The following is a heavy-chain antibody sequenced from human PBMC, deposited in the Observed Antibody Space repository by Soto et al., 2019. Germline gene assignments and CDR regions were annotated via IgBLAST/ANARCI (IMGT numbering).Heavy chain of an antibody. CDR3: ARTHYDILTGYYRALYYYYGMDV. J-gene: IGHJ6*02. CDR2: IFSNDEK. V-gene: IGHV2-26*01. D-gene: IGHD3-9*01. CDR1: GFSLSNARMG. Sequence: SGPTLVNPPEPLTLTCTVSGFSLSNARMGVSWIRQPPGKALEWLAHIFSNDEKSYSTSLKSRLTISKDTSKSQVVLTMTNMDPVDTATYYCARTHYDILTGYYRALYYYYGMDVWGQGTTVTVSS.